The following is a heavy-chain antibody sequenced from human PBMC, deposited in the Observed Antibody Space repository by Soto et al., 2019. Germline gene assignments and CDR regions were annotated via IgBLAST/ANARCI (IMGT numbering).Heavy chain of an antibody. CDR2: MNPSSGNT. D-gene: IGHD4-4*01. Sequence: ASVKVSCKASGYTFTNYDITWVRQAPGQGLEWMGWMNPSSGNTGYAQKFQGRVTMTRNTSISTAYMELSSLRSEDTAVYYCAREGITTQNNYYYYYYMDVWGKGTTVTV. CDR3: AREGITTQNNYYYYYYMDV. J-gene: IGHJ6*03. V-gene: IGHV1-8*02. CDR1: GYTFTNYD.